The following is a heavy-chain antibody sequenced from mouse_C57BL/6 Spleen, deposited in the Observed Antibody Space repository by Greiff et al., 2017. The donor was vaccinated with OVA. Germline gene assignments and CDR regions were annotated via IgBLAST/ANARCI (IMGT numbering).Heavy chain of an antibody. CDR1: GYAFTNYL. CDR3: ARRGTTVVGAFDY. V-gene: IGHV1-54*01. Sequence: VQLQESGAELVRPGTSVKVSCKASGYAFTNYLIEWVKQRPGQGLEWIGVINPGSGGTNYNEKFKGKATLTADKSSSTAYMQLSILTSEDSAVYFCARRGTTVVGAFDYWGQGTTLTVSS. J-gene: IGHJ2*01. D-gene: IGHD1-1*01. CDR2: INPGSGGT.